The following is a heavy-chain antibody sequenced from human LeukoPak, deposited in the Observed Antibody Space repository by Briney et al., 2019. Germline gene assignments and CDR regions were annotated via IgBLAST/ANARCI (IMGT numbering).Heavy chain of an antibody. CDR1: GYTFTSYG. D-gene: IGHD4-17*01. V-gene: IGHV1-18*01. J-gene: IGHJ6*03. CDR3: AREAPFGDDYYYYMDV. CDR2: ISAYNGNT. Sequence: ASVKVSCKASGYTFTSYGISWVRQAPGQGLEWMGWISAYNGNTNYAQKLQGRVTMTTDTSTSTAYMELRSLRSDDTAVYYCAREAPFGDDYYYYMDVWGKGTTVTISS.